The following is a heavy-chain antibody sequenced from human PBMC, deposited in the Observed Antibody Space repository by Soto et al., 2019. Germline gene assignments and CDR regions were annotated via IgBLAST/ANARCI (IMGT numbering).Heavy chain of an antibody. CDR3: ARDCGYYPDNWFDA. CDR1: LGSISSGHCY. J-gene: IGHJ5*02. Sequence: PWVPLSVTWTVSLGSISSGHCYSWCVRQPPLKGLEGIGYIYCSGSTYYNPSLKSRVTISVDTSKNQFSMKLSSVTAADTAVYYCARDCGYYPDNWFDAWGRGTLVTVSS. D-gene: IGHD3-22*01. CDR2: IYCSGST. V-gene: IGHV4-30-4*01.